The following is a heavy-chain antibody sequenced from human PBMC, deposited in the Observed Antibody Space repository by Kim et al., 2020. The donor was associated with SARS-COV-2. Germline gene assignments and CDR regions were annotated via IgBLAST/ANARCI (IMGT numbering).Heavy chain of an antibody. J-gene: IGHJ5*02. CDR3: ARDNDYIWGCDEGYCFDP. CDR2: IMPAFETP. Sequence: SVKVSCKASGGTLSNYAVSWVRQAPGQGLEWVGTIMPAFETPTYAQKFQDRVTIIADESTRTSYMELSSLTSDDTAVYYCARDNDYIWGCDEGYCFDPWRRGTVVSLST. CDR1: GGTLSNYA. V-gene: IGHV1-69*13. D-gene: IGHD3-16*01.